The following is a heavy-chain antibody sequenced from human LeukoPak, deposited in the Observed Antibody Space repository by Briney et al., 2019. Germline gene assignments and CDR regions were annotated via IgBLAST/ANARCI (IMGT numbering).Heavy chain of an antibody. CDR2: VNPSHAYQ. D-gene: IGHD3-22*01. J-gene: IGHJ3*02. Sequence: GGSLRLSCAASGFSFRAYTMNWVRQAPGKGLEWVSSVNPSHAYQFYADSVKGRFTISRDNVKNSLFLQMDSLRAEDTAVYYCARYRDYYDSNSFSPDAFDIWGQGTMVTVSS. V-gene: IGHV3-21*06. CDR3: ARYRDYYDSNSFSPDAFDI. CDR1: GFSFRAYT.